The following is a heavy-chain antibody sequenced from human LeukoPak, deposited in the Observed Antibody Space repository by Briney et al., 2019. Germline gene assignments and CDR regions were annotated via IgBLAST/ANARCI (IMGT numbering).Heavy chain of an antibody. J-gene: IGHJ6*02. D-gene: IGHD4-23*01. Sequence: PSETLSLTCTVSGGSISSYYWSWIRQPPGKGLEGIWYSYYSGSTNYNPSLKSRVTISVDPSKNQFSLKLSSVTAADTAVYYCARDKVTRGYYYYYGMDVWGQGTTVTVSS. CDR3: ARDKVTRGYYYYYGMDV. V-gene: IGHV4-59*01. CDR2: SYYSGST. CDR1: GGSISSYY.